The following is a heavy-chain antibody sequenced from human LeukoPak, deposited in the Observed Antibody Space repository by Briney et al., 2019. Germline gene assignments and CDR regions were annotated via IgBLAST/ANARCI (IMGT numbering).Heavy chain of an antibody. CDR1: GGSISSSSYY. D-gene: IGHD1-7*01. CDR2: IYYSGST. J-gene: IGHJ4*02. V-gene: IGHV4-39*01. CDR3: ARHSPPTGTSFDY. Sequence: SETLSLTGTVSGGSISSSSYYWGWIRQPPGKGLECIGSIYYSGSTYYNPSLKSRVTISVDTSKNQFSLKLSSVTAADTAVYYCARHSPPTGTSFDYWGQGTLVTVSS.